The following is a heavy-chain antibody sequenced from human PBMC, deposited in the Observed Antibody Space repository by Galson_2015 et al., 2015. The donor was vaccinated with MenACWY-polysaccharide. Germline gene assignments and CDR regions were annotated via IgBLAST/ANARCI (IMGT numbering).Heavy chain of an antibody. CDR2: IYDSGTT. D-gene: IGHD3-10*01. Sequence: ETLSLTCTVSGYSISSGYYWGWVRQPPGKGLEWIGSIYDSGTTYYNPSLKSRVTISVDTSKNQFSLNVTSVTAADTAVYFCARDSHYYGSGSYGWFDPWGQGILVPVSS. V-gene: IGHV4-38-2*02. CDR1: GYSISSGYY. CDR3: ARDSHYYGSGSYGWFDP. J-gene: IGHJ5*02.